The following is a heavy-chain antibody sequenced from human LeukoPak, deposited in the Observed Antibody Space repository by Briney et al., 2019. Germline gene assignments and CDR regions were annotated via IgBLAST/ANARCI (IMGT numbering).Heavy chain of an antibody. CDR3: ARGHVPDY. J-gene: IGHJ4*02. CDR1: GFTFSSYE. Sequence: GGSLRLSCAASGFTFSSYEMNWVRQAPGKGLEWVSYISSGGSITYYADSVKGRFTISRDNAKNSLCLQMNSLRAEDTAVYYCARGHVPDYWGQGTLVVVSS. CDR2: ISSGGSIT. V-gene: IGHV3-48*03.